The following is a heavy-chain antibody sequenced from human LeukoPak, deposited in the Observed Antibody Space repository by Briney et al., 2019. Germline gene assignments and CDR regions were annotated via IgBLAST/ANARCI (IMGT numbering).Heavy chain of an antibody. Sequence: GGSLRLSCAASGFTVSTNYMSWVRQAPGKGLEWVSFIYSDGSTYYADSVKGRFTISRDNSKNTLYLQLNSLRAEDTAVHYCARDSSGWYYFDYWGQGTLVTVSS. D-gene: IGHD6-19*01. CDR3: ARDSSGWYYFDY. CDR1: GFTVSTNY. J-gene: IGHJ4*02. CDR2: IYSDGST. V-gene: IGHV3-53*01.